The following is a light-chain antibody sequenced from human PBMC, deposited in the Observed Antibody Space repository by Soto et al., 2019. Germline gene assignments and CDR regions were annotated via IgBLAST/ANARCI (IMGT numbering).Light chain of an antibody. V-gene: IGKV3-15*01. CDR3: QQYNNWPPWT. Sequence: EIVMTQSPATLSVSPGERATLSCRASQSVSNNLAWYQKKAGQAPRLLIYGASTRATGIPARFSGSGSGTEFXXTISSLQSEDFAVYYCQQYNNWPPWTFGQGTKVEIK. CDR1: QSVSNN. CDR2: GAS. J-gene: IGKJ1*01.